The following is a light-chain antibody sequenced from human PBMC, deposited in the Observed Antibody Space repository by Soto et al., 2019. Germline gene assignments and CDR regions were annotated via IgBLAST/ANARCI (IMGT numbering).Light chain of an antibody. CDR2: DAS. Sequence: ETVTTQSPATLSVSPGERVTLSCWASESVNDNLAWYHRKPGQTPRLLIYDASTRAAGIPASFSGSGSGTEFTLTISSLQSEDFVVYYCQHYNRWPLTFGGGTKVDI. V-gene: IGKV3-15*01. CDR3: QHYNRWPLT. CDR1: ESVNDN. J-gene: IGKJ4*01.